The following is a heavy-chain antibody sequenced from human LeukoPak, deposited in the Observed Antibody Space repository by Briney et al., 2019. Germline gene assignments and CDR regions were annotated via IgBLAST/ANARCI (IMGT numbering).Heavy chain of an antibody. Sequence: SVKVSCKASGGTFSSYAISWVRQAPGQGLEWMGGIIPIFGTANYAQKFQGRVTITTDESTSTAYMELSSLRSEDTAVYYCASSFDTAMVFFYWGQGTLVTVSS. CDR2: IIPIFGTA. D-gene: IGHD5-18*01. CDR3: ASSFDTAMVFFY. V-gene: IGHV1-69*05. CDR1: GGTFSSYA. J-gene: IGHJ4*02.